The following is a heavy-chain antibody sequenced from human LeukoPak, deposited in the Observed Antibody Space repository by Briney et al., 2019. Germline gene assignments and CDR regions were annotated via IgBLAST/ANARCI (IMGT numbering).Heavy chain of an antibody. J-gene: IGHJ4*02. V-gene: IGHV3-43*02. CDR1: GFMFHDYA. D-gene: IGHD6-19*01. CDR2: ISGDGGST. Sequence: PGGSLGLSCAAPGFMFHDYAIHWVRQAPGKGLEGVSLISGDGGSTFYADSVKGRSTISRDNSKNSLYLQMNSLRSDDTALYYCARESESSGWYDYWGQGTLVTVSS. CDR3: ARESESSGWYDY.